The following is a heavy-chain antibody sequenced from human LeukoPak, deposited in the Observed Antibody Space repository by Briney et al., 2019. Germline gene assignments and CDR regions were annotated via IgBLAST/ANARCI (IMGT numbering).Heavy chain of an antibody. Sequence: SETLSLTCTVSGGSISSYYWSWIRQPPGKGLEWIGYIYYSGSTNYNPSLKSRVTISVDTSRNQFSLKLSSVTAADTAVYYCARLIGGAAYFDYWGQGTLVTVSS. V-gene: IGHV4-59*01. CDR1: GGSISSYY. CDR2: IYYSGST. J-gene: IGHJ4*02. CDR3: ARLIGGAAYFDY. D-gene: IGHD1-26*01.